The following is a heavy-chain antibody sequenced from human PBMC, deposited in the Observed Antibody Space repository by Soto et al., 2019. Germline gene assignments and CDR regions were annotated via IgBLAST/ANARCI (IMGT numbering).Heavy chain of an antibody. CDR2: VYYDEST. V-gene: IGHV4-39*02. J-gene: IGHJ5*02. CDR1: GFSLKSGHYY. Sequence: SETLSLTCRVSGFSLKSGHYYWVWIRQSPGKGLAWIASVYYDESTYYNPSLKSRVTISIDKPKNQFSLTLKSVTAEDTAVYYCARDPGQMGISDPWGQGTLVTVSS. CDR3: ARDPGQMGISDP. D-gene: IGHD6-13*01.